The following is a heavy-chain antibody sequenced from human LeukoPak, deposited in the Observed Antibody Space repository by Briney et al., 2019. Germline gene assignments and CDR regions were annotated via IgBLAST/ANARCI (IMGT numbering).Heavy chain of an antibody. CDR1: GFTFSSYA. V-gene: IGHV3-15*01. CDR3: TKYDTSVNFDY. J-gene: IGHJ4*02. D-gene: IGHD3-22*01. Sequence: GGSLRLSCAASGFTFSSYAMSWVRQAPGKGLEWVGHIKSKTDGGTTDFAAPVKGRFIISRDDSKHTLYPQMNSLKTDDTAVYYCTKYDTSVNFDYWGQGTLVTVSS. CDR2: IKSKTDGGTT.